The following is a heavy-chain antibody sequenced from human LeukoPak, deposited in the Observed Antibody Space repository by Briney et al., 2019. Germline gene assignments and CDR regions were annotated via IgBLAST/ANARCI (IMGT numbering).Heavy chain of an antibody. J-gene: IGHJ4*02. CDR1: GFTFSNYG. Sequence: GGSLRLSCAASGFTFSNYGMNWVRQAPGKGLEWVSYIDGTSSNIHYAESVRGRFTISRDNAKNTLFLQLNSLRAEDTAVYYCARRLAYWGQGTLVTVSS. CDR3: ARRLAY. CDR2: IDGTSSNI. V-gene: IGHV3-48*01.